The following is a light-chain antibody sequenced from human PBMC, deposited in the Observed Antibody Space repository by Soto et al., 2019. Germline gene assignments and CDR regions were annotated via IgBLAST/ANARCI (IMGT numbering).Light chain of an antibody. CDR3: QPRSNWLT. CDR1: QSVSSY. CDR2: DAS. V-gene: IGKV3-11*01. J-gene: IGKJ4*01. Sequence: EIVLTQSPATLSLSPGERATLSCRASQSVSSYLAWYQQKPGQPPRLLIYDASNRATGIPARFSGSWSGTVFTLTISSLDPEDFAVYYWQPRSNWLTFGGGTKVEIK.